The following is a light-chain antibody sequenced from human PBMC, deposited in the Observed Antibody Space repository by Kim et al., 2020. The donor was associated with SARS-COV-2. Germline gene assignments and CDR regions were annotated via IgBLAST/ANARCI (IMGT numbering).Light chain of an antibody. CDR1: QSVTSF. J-gene: IGKJ4*01. V-gene: IGKV3-11*01. CDR2: DAS. CDR3: QQRSNWPLT. Sequence: LSPGERVTLSCRASQSVTSFLAWYQQKPGQAPRLLIYDASNRATGIPARFSGSGSGTDFALTISSLEPEDLAVYYCQQRSNWPLTFGGGTKVDIK.